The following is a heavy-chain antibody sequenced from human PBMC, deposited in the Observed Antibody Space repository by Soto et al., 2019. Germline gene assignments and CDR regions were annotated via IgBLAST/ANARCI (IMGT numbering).Heavy chain of an antibody. D-gene: IGHD3-22*01. CDR3: AKALYYYDSSPLDH. V-gene: IGHV3-43D*04. CDR1: GFYFWDFA. Sequence: GGSLRLSCAAAGFYFWDFAMRWVRQAPGKGLEWVSLINSDGTDSYYMDSVRGRFTISRDNGKNSLYLQMDRLRPEDTAFYFCAKALYYYDSSPLDHWGQGTLVTVSS. CDR2: INSDGTDS. J-gene: IGHJ4*02.